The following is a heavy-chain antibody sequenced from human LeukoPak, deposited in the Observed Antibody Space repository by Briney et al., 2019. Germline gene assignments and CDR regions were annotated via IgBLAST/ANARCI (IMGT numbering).Heavy chain of an antibody. D-gene: IGHD3-22*01. J-gene: IGHJ3*02. CDR2: ITPFNGNT. Sequence: GASVKVSCKASGYTFTYRYLHWVRQAPGQALEWMGWITPFNGNTNYAQKFQDRVTITRDRSMSTAYMELSSLRSEDTAMYYCAILTYSRGAFDIWGQGTMVTVSS. V-gene: IGHV1-45*02. CDR3: AILTYSRGAFDI. CDR1: GYTFTYRY.